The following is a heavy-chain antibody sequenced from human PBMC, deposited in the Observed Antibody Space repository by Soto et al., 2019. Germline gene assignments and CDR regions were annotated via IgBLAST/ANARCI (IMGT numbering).Heavy chain of an antibody. CDR3: ARVVPGGYDYAY. D-gene: IGHD5-12*01. Sequence: ASVKVYCKASGYTFTSYGISWVRQAPGKGLEWMGWMSAYSGNTGYAQKFQGRVTMTRNTSISTAYMELSSLRSEDTAVYYCARVVPGGYDYAYWGQGTLVTVSS. V-gene: IGHV1-8*02. CDR1: GYTFTSYG. J-gene: IGHJ4*02. CDR2: MSAYSGNT.